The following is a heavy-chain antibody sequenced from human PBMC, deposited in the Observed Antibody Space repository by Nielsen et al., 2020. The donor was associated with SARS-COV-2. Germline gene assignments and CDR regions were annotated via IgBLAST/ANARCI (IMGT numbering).Heavy chain of an antibody. D-gene: IGHD1-20*01. Sequence: SETLSLTCTVSGGSISSYYWSWIRQPAGKGLEWIGRIYTSGSTNYNPSLKSRVTMSVDTSKNQFSLKLSSVTAADTAVYYCARGSYNWIPGYYYYYGMDVRGQGTTVTVSS. CDR2: IYTSGST. J-gene: IGHJ6*02. V-gene: IGHV4-4*07. CDR3: ARGSYNWIPGYYYYYGMDV. CDR1: GGSISSYY.